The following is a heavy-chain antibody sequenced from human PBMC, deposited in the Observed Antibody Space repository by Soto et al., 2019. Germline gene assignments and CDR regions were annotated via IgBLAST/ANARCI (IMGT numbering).Heavy chain of an antibody. J-gene: IGHJ4*02. D-gene: IGHD3-10*01. CDR3: ARVRRFTMVRGVIFDY. CDR2: IYYSGST. Sequence: QLQLQESGPGLVKPSETLSLTCTVSGGSIRSSSYYWGWIRQPPGKGLEWIGSIYYSGSTYYNPSLKSRVTISVDTSKNQFSLKLSSVTAADTAVYYCARVRRFTMVRGVIFDYWGQGTLVTVSS. V-gene: IGHV4-39*01. CDR1: GGSIRSSSYY.